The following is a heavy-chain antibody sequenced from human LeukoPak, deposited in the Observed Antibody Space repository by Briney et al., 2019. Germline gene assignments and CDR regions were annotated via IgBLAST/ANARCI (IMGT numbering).Heavy chain of an antibody. V-gene: IGHV1-46*01. J-gene: IGHJ4*02. CDR2: INHSGGST. CDR1: GCTFTSYY. D-gene: IGHD2-2*01. CDR3: ARDPAAYFDY. Sequence: ASVKVSCKASGCTFTSYYMHWVRQAPGQGLEWMGIINHSGGSTSYAQKFQGRVTMTRDTSTSTVYMELSSLRSEDTAVYYCARDPAAYFDYWGQGTLVTVSS.